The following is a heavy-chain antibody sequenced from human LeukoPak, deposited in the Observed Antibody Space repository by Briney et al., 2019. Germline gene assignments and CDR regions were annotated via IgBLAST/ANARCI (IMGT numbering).Heavy chain of an antibody. D-gene: IGHD2-15*01. CDR3: ARGPHPSSGGSGHPTFDY. J-gene: IGHJ4*02. V-gene: IGHV1-69*05. CDR1: GGIFSSYA. CDR2: NIPIFGTA. Sequence: ASVKVSCKASGGIFSSYAISWVRQAPAQGLECMGENIPIFGTANYAQKFQGRVTITRNESTSTAYMELSSLRAEDTDVFYCARGPHPSSGGSGHPTFDYWGQGTLVTVSS.